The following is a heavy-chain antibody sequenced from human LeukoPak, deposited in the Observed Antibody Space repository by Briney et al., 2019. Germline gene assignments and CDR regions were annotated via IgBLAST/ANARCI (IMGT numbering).Heavy chain of an antibody. CDR3: ARHKYGTTYDF. J-gene: IGHJ4*02. CDR2: VYYDGNT. Sequence: SETLSLTCAVYGGSFSGYYWSWIRQPPGKGLEWIGYVYYDGNTNYNPSLKSRVTISVDTSKNQFSLKLTSVTAADTAVYYCARHKYGTTYDFWGQGTLVTVAS. V-gene: IGHV4-59*08. D-gene: IGHD1-1*01. CDR1: GGSFSGYY.